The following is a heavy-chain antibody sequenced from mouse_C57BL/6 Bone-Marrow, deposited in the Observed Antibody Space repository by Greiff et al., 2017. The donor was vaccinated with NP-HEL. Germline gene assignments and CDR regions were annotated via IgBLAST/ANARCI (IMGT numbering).Heavy chain of an antibody. CDR2: INPGSGGT. V-gene: IGHV1-54*01. D-gene: IGHD1-1*01. CDR1: GYAFTNYL. CDR3: ASNYYGSYYYAMDY. J-gene: IGHJ4*01. Sequence: VQRVESGAELVRPGTSVKVSCKASGYAFTNYLIEWVKQRPGQGLEWIGVINPGSGGTNYNEKFKGKATLTADKSSSTAYMQLSSLTSEDSAVYFCASNYYGSYYYAMDYWGQGTSVTVSS.